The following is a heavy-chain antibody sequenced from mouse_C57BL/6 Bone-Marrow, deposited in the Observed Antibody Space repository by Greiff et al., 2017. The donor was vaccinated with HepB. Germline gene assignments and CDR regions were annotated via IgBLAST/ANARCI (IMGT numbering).Heavy chain of an antibody. CDR1: GFSFNTYA. V-gene: IGHV10-1*01. CDR2: IRSKSHNYAT. Sequence: EVKLVESGGGLVQPKGSLKLSCAASGFSFNTYAMNWVRQAPGKGLEWVARIRSKSHNYATYYADSVKDRFTISRDDSESMLYLQMNNLKTEETAMYYCVRPSYYTWFAYWGQGTLVTVSA. D-gene: IGHD2-12*01. CDR3: VRPSYYTWFAY. J-gene: IGHJ3*01.